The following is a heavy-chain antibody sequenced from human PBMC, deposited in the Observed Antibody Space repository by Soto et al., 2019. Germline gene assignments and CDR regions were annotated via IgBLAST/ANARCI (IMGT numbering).Heavy chain of an antibody. Sequence: EVQLLESGGGLVQPGGSLLLSCAVSGLTFSNYAMSWVRQAPGKGLEWVSSITGSGASTYYADSVKGRFTISRDNSKNTRYLQMSSLRAEDTAVYYCAQGFCSSTSCSRGYFDSWGQGTLVTVSS. J-gene: IGHJ4*02. CDR3: AQGFCSSTSCSRGYFDS. D-gene: IGHD2-2*01. V-gene: IGHV3-23*01. CDR2: ITGSGAST. CDR1: GLTFSNYA.